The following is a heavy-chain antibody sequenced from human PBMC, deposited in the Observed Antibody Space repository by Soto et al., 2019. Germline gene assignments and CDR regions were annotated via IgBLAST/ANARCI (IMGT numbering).Heavy chain of an antibody. J-gene: IGHJ4*02. CDR3: ARGSYYGGVNF. Sequence: PSETLSLTCTVSGGSISSGGYYWSWIRQHTGKGLEWSGYIYCSGSTYYKPSLKSRVTISVDTSKNQYSLKLSSVTAADTSVYYWARGSYYGGVNFWGQGTLVTV. CDR1: GGSISSGGYY. V-gene: IGHV4-31*03. CDR2: IYCSGST. D-gene: IGHD1-26*01.